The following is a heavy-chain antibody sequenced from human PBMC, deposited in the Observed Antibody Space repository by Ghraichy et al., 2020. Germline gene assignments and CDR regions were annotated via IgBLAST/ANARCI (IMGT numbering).Heavy chain of an antibody. Sequence: GGSLRLSCVGSGLSDYSMNWVRQSPGKGLEWISYITRSSSFKSYSDSVKGQFTISRDNAQNSLYLQMNSLRDEDTAVYYCSGGSSVVRFYYYDGMDVWGQGTTVTVSS. CDR1: GLSDYS. J-gene: IGHJ6*02. CDR3: SGGSSVVRFYYYDGMDV. V-gene: IGHV3-48*02. CDR2: ITRSSSFK. D-gene: IGHD4-23*01.